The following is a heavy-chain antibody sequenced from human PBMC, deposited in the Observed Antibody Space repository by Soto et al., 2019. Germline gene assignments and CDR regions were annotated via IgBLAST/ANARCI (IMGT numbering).Heavy chain of an antibody. CDR1: GGSISSSSYY. V-gene: IGHV4-39*01. D-gene: IGHD3-10*01. J-gene: IGHJ3*02. CDR2: IYYSGST. CDR3: ARHDRDWLGLSHAFDI. Sequence: SETLSLTCTVSGGSISSSSYYWGWIRQPPGKGLEWIGSIYYSGSTYYNPSLKSRVTISVDTSKNXXXXXXXXXXXXXTAVYYXARHDRDWLGLSHAFDIWGQGXMVTVSS.